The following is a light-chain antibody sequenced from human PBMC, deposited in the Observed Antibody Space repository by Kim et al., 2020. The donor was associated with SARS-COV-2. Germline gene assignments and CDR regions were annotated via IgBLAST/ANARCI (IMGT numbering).Light chain of an antibody. V-gene: IGLV1-40*01. Sequence: QRVTSSCTGSSSNIGAGYDVHWYQQLPGTAPKLLIYGDSNRPSGVPDRFAGSKSGTSASLAITGLQAEDEADYYCQSYDISLSGSVFGGGTQLTVL. CDR3: QSYDISLSGSV. J-gene: IGLJ3*02. CDR2: GDS. CDR1: SSNIGAGYD.